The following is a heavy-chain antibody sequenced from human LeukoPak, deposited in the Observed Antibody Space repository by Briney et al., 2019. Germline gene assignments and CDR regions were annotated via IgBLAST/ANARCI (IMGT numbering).Heavy chain of an antibody. CDR1: GYSFTNYW. V-gene: IGHV5-51*01. Sequence: GESLKISCKGSGYSFTNYWIGWVRQMPGKGLEWMGIISPDDSETRYSPSFQGQVTISADKSITTAYLQWSSLKASDTAMYYCEIVAAGEYYYYYYYMDVWGKGATVTVSS. CDR3: EIVAAGEYYYYYYYMDV. D-gene: IGHD1-26*01. J-gene: IGHJ6*03. CDR2: ISPDDSET.